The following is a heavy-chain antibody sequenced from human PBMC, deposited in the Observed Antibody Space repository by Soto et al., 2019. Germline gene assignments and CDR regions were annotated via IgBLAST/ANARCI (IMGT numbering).Heavy chain of an antibody. CDR1: GFTFDDYA. CDR3: AKDSGDIAVAGTGNNWFDP. D-gene: IGHD6-19*01. Sequence: EVQLVESGGGLVQPGRSLRLSCAASGFTFDDYAMHWVRQAPGKGLEWVSGISWNSGSIGYADSVKGRFTISRDNAKNSLYLQMNSLRVEDTALYYCAKDSGDIAVAGTGNNWFDPWGQGTLVTVSS. CDR2: ISWNSGSI. J-gene: IGHJ5*02. V-gene: IGHV3-9*01.